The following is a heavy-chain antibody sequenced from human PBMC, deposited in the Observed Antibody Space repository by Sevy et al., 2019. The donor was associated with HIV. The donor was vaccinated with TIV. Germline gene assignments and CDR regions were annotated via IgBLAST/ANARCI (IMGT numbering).Heavy chain of an antibody. Sequence: GGSLRLSCAASGLTFSSHAMHWVRQAPGKGLEWVAVISSAGSNKYYADSVKGRFTISRDNPKNTLYLQMNSLRPEDTAVYYCTRDAGYSIAWSPSDYWGKGTLVTVS. CDR2: ISSAGSNK. CDR1: GLTFSSHA. V-gene: IGHV3-30-3*01. CDR3: TRDAGYSIAWSPSDY. J-gene: IGHJ4*02. D-gene: IGHD6-19*01.